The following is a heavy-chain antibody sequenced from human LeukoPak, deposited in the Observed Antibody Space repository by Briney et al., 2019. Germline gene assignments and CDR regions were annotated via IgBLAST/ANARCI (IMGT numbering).Heavy chain of an antibody. V-gene: IGHV3-48*01. CDR2: ISSSSSTI. D-gene: IGHD3-22*01. Sequence: GGSLRLSCAASGFTFSSYSMNWVRQAPGKGLEWVSYISSSSSTIHYADSVKGRFTISRDNAKNSLYLQMNSLRAEDTAVYYCARTDSSGYHGGYWGQGTLVTVSS. CDR3: ARTDSSGYHGGY. J-gene: IGHJ4*02. CDR1: GFTFSSYS.